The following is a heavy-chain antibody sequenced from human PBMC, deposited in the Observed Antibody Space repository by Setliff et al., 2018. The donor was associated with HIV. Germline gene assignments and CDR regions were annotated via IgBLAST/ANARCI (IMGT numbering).Heavy chain of an antibody. CDR2: IYTSGST. CDR1: DSGTYY. J-gene: IGHJ6*02. D-gene: IGHD3-10*01. V-gene: IGHV4-61*02. Sequence: LSLTCTVSDSGTYYWSWIRQPAGKGLEWIGRIYTSGSTNYNPSLKSRVTISVDTSKNQFSLKLSSVTAADTAVYYCARITMVRGVYYGMDVWGQGTTVTVSS. CDR3: ARITMVRGVYYGMDV.